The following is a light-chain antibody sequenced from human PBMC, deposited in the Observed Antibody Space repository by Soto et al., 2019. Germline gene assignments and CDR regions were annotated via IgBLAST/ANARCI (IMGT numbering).Light chain of an antibody. CDR2: GAS. CDR1: QSVSSN. Sequence: EIVMTQSPATLSVSPGERATLSCRASQSVSSNLAWYQQKPGRAPRLLIYGASTRATGMPARFSGSGSGTEFTLTISSLQPEDFAVYFCQQYREWPPFTFGQGTRLEIK. CDR3: QQYREWPPFT. J-gene: IGKJ2*01. V-gene: IGKV3-15*01.